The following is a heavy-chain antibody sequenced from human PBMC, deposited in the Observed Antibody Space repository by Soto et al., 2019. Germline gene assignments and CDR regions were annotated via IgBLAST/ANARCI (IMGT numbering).Heavy chain of an antibody. CDR2: INKNGGST. D-gene: IGHD3-3*01. CDR1: GFTFSTYA. CDR3: AKRPSYDLVN. Sequence: VQLLESGGGLVQPGGSLRLSCAASGFTFSTYAMSWVRQAPGKGLEWVSSINKNGGSTFYADSVKGRFTISRDNSKDTLFLLINRLRAEDAALYYCAKRPSYDLVNWGQGTRVTVSS. V-gene: IGHV3-23*01. J-gene: IGHJ4*02.